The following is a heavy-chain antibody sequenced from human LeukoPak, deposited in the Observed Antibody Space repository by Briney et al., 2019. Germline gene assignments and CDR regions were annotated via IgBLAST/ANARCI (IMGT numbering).Heavy chain of an antibody. CDR3: AKEFIAGDGHVDCDS. CDR1: GFTISTYA. V-gene: IGHV3-23*01. CDR2: ITSSGATT. J-gene: IGHJ4*02. D-gene: IGHD5-24*01. Sequence: GGSLRLSCAASGFTISTYAMTWVRQAPGKALEWVSSITSSGATTYYADSVKGRFTISRDISKNTLYLQMNSLTAEDSAVYYCAKEFIAGDGHVDCDSWGQGTLVTVSS.